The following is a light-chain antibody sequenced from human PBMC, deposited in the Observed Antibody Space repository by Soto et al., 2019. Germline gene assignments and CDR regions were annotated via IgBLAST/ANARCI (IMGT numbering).Light chain of an antibody. CDR3: SSYAGSSTLV. J-gene: IGLJ2*01. V-gene: IGLV2-8*01. CDR2: DVS. Sequence: QSALTQPPSASGSPGQSVTISCTGTSSDVGGYNYVSWYQQHPGKAPKLMIYDVSKRPSGVSDRFSGSKSGNTASLTVSGLQAEDEADYYCSSYAGSSTLVFGGGTKLTVL. CDR1: SSDVGGYNY.